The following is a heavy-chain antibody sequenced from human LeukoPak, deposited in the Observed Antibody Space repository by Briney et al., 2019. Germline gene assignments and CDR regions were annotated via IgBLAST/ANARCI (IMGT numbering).Heavy chain of an antibody. CDR2: INHSGST. J-gene: IGHJ4*02. D-gene: IGHD4-17*01. Sequence: SETLSLTCAVYGGSFSGYYWSWIRQPPGKVLEWIGEINHSGSTNYNPSLKSRVTISVDTSKNQFSLKLSSVTAADTAVYYCARVIYGVSSSYYFDYWGQGTLVTVSS. CDR3: ARVIYGVSSSYYFDY. V-gene: IGHV4-34*01. CDR1: GGSFSGYY.